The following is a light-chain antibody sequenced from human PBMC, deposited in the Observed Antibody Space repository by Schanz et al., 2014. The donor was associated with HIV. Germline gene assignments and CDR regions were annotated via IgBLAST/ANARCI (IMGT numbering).Light chain of an antibody. V-gene: IGLV1-40*01. Sequence: QSVLTQPPSVSGAPGQRVTISCTGSSSNIGAGYDVHWYQQLPGTAPKLLIYGNSNRPSGVPDRFSGSKSGTSATLDITGLQTGDEADYYCGTWDSTLSAWVLGGGTKLTVL. J-gene: IGLJ2*01. CDR2: GNS. CDR1: SSNIGAGYD. CDR3: GTWDSTLSAWV.